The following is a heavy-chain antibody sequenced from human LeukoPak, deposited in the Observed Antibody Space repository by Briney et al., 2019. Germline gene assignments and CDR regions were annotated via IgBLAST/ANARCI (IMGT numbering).Heavy chain of an antibody. CDR3: ARGVVAATHYYYYGTDV. D-gene: IGHD2-15*01. CDR1: GGTFSSYA. CDR2: IIPIFGTA. V-gene: IGHV1-69*06. Sequence: GASVKVSCKASGGTFSSYAISWVRQAPGQGLEWMGGIIPIFGTANYAQKIQGRVTITADKSTSTAYMELSSLRSEDTAVYYCARGVVAATHYYYYGTDVWGKGTTVTVSS. J-gene: IGHJ6*04.